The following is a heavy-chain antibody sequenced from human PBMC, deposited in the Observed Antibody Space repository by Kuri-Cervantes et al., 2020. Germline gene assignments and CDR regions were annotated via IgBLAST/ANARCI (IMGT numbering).Heavy chain of an antibody. D-gene: IGHD4-17*01. CDR2: ISWNSGSI. Sequence: LSLTCAASGSTFDDYAMHWFRQAPGKGLEWVSGISWNSGSIGYADSVKGRFTISRDNAKNSLYLQMNSLRAEDAALYYCAKAIYGDYAYAANLFDYWGQRTLVTVSS. V-gene: IGHV3-9*01. CDR1: GSTFDDYA. J-gene: IGHJ4*02. CDR3: AKAIYGDYAYAANLFDY.